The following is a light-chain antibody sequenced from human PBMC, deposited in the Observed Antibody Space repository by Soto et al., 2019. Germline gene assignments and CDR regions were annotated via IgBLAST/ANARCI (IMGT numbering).Light chain of an antibody. V-gene: IGLV2-14*03. CDR2: DVS. J-gene: IGLJ1*01. CDR3: SALTGITYV. CDR1: SSDVGGNKY. Sequence: QSVLTQPASVSGSPGQSITISCTGTSSDVGGNKYVSWYQHYPGKAPKLMICDVSNRPSGVSNRFSGSKSGSTASLTISGLQAEDEADYYCSALTGITYVFGTGTKVTVL.